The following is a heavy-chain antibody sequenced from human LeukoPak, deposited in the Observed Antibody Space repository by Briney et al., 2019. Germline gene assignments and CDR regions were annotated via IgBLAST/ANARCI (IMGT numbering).Heavy chain of an antibody. CDR3: AKDARVRGVITLDY. CDR1: GFTFSSYA. Sequence: GGSLRLSCAASGFTFSSYAMSWLRQAPGKGLEWVSAISGSGGSTYYADSVKGRFTIYRDNSKNTLYLKMNSLRAEDTDVYYCAKDARVRGVITLDYWGQGTLVTVSA. CDR2: ISGSGGST. D-gene: IGHD3-10*01. V-gene: IGHV3-23*01. J-gene: IGHJ4*02.